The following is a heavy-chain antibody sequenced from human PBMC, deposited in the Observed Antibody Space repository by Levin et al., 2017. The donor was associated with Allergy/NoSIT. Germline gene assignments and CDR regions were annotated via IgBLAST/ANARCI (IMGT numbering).Heavy chain of an antibody. J-gene: IGHJ4*02. D-gene: IGHD6-13*01. CDR2: IYYSGTT. CDR3: ARGAGSSWYDY. V-gene: IGHV4-30-4*01. Sequence: SETLSLTCTVSGGSISSGDYYWSWIRQPPGKGLEWIGYIYYSGTTYYNPSLKSRVTISIDTSKNQFSVKLSSVTAADTAVYYCARGAGSSWYDYWGQGTLVTVSS. CDR1: GGSISSGDYY.